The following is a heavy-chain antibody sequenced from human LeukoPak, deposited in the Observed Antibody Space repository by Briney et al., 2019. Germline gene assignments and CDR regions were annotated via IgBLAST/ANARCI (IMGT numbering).Heavy chain of an antibody. D-gene: IGHD6-13*01. Sequence: GGSLTLSCAASGFTFSSYAMSWARQAPGKGLEWVSGISGNGGGTYYADSVKGRFTISRDNSKNTLYLQMNSLRAEDTAVYYCAKSFGYSRSWFDYWGQGTLVTVSS. CDR3: AKSFGYSRSWFDY. CDR2: ISGNGGGT. V-gene: IGHV3-23*01. CDR1: GFTFSSYA. J-gene: IGHJ4*02.